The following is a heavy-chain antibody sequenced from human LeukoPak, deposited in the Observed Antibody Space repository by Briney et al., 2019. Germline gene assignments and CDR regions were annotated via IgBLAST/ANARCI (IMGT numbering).Heavy chain of an antibody. Sequence: SETLSLTCSVSGGSINSGNYYWGWIRQPPGKGLEWIGSISYSGNTYYNPSLKSRVTISVDTSKNHFSLKLSSVTAADTAVYYCARGYSYGPNDAFDIWGQGTMVTISS. J-gene: IGHJ3*02. D-gene: IGHD5-18*01. CDR2: ISYSGNT. V-gene: IGHV4-39*07. CDR3: ARGYSYGPNDAFDI. CDR1: GGSINSGNYY.